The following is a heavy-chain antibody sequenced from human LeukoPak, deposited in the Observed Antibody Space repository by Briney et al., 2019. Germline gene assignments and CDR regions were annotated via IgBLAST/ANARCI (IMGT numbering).Heavy chain of an antibody. CDR1: GYSFTSYW. D-gene: IGHD5-24*01. CDR2: IYAGDSDT. Sequence: GESLKISRKCSGYSFTSYWIGWVRQMPGKGLEWMGIIYAGDSDTRYSPSFQGQVTISADKSISTAYLQWSSLKASDTAMYYCARQDGTAKYYFDHWGQGTLVTVSS. J-gene: IGHJ4*02. CDR3: ARQDGTAKYYFDH. V-gene: IGHV5-51*01.